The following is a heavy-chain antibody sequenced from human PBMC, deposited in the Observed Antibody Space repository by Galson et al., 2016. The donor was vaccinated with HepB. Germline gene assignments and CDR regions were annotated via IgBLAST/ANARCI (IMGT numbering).Heavy chain of an antibody. CDR1: GFTFNIYE. Sequence: SLRLSCAASGFTFNIYETNWVRQAPGKGLEWVSYISSSGRNMYYADSVEGRFTISRDNAKNSLYLQLNSLRAEDTAVYYCARPDCSGGGSYLDYWGQGTLVTVAS. CDR3: ARPDCSGGGSYLDY. V-gene: IGHV3-48*03. D-gene: IGHD2-15*01. CDR2: ISSSGRNM. J-gene: IGHJ4*02.